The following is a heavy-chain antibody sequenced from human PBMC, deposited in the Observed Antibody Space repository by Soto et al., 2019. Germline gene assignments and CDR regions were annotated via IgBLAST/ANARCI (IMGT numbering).Heavy chain of an antibody. CDR1: GGSISSYY. CDR3: ARGYSSSWSPFDY. Sequence: QVQLQESGPGLVKPSETLSLTCTVSGGSISSYYWSWIRQPPGKGLEWIGYIYYSGSTNYNPSLKSRVXXSXDXXKNQFSLKLSSVTAADTAVYYCARGYSSSWSPFDYWGQGTLVTVSS. D-gene: IGHD6-13*01. V-gene: IGHV4-59*01. J-gene: IGHJ4*02. CDR2: IYYSGST.